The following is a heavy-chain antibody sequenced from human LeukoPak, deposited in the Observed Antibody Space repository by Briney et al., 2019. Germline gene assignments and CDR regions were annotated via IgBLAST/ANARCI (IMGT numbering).Heavy chain of an antibody. J-gene: IGHJ4*02. V-gene: IGHV4-34*01. CDR1: GGSFSGYY. Sequence: SETLSLTCAVYGGSFSGYYWSWIRQPPGKGLEWIGEINHSGSTNYNPSLKSRVTISVDTSKNQFSLKLSSVTAADTAVYYCASQSVLKASSSSSPFDYWGQGTLSPSPQ. CDR3: ASQSVLKASSSSSPFDY. D-gene: IGHD6-6*01. CDR2: INHSGST.